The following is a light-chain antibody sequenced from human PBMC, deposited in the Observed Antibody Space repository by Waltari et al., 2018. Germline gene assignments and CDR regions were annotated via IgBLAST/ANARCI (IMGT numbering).Light chain of an antibody. CDR3: MQGTHWPLT. Sequence: DVVMTQSPLSLPVTLGQPASIFRKSRPSPVHSDGNTYLAGFQQRPGQSPRRLIYKVSNRESGVPDRFSASGSGTDFTLKISRVEAEDVGVYYCMQGTHWPLTFGGGTKVEIK. J-gene: IGKJ4*01. V-gene: IGKV2-30*02. CDR1: PSPVHSDGNTY. CDR2: KVS.